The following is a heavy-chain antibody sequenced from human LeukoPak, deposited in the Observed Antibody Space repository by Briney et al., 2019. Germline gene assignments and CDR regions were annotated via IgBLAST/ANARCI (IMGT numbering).Heavy chain of an antibody. CDR3: AGQGYYYTSGRTFDV. CDR2: IYNNGGT. CDR1: GGSINSNY. J-gene: IGHJ3*01. V-gene: IGHV4-59*08. D-gene: IGHD3-10*01. Sequence: SETLSLTCTVSGGSINSNYSTWIRQPPGKGLEWIGHIYNNGGTNFNPSLKSRVTISLDTSKRQVSLKLSSVTAADTAVYYCAGQGYYYTSGRTFDVWGQGTMVGVSS.